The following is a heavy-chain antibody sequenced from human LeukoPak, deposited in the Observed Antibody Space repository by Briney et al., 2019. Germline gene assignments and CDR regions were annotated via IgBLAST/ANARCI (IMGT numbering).Heavy chain of an antibody. J-gene: IGHJ4*02. V-gene: IGHV1-2*02. Sequence: GASVKVSCKASGYTFTGYYMHWVRQAPGQGLEWIGWINPNSGGTNYAQKFQGRVTMTRDTSISTAYMELSRLRSDDTAVYYCARDPYGSGSYYDDYWGQGTLVTVSS. CDR2: INPNSGGT. D-gene: IGHD3-10*01. CDR1: GYTFTGYY. CDR3: ARDPYGSGSYYDDY.